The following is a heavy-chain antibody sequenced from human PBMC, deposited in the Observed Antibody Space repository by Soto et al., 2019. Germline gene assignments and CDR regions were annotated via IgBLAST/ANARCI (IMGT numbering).Heavy chain of an antibody. CDR2: ISSSSSYI. CDR3: AREQCSSTSCYSF. V-gene: IGHV3-21*01. CDR1: GFTFSSYS. D-gene: IGHD2-2*01. Sequence: EVQLVESGGGLVKPGGSLRLSCAASGFTFSSYSMNWVRQAPGKGLEWVSSISSSSSYIYYADSVKGRFTISRDNAKNSLYLQMNSLRAEDTAVYYCAREQCSSTSCYSFWGQGTLVTVSS. J-gene: IGHJ4*02.